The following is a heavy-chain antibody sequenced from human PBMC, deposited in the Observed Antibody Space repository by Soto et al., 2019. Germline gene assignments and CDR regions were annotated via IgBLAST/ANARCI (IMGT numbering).Heavy chain of an antibody. CDR3: AAPDYGGDLRAFDI. D-gene: IGHD4-17*01. Sequence: QMQLVQSGPEVKKPGTSVKVSCKASGFTFTSSAMQWVRQARGQRLEWIGWIVVGSGNTNYAEKFQERVTVTRDMSTRTAYTELSCLRSEDTAVYYCAAPDYGGDLRAFDIWGQGTMVTVSS. J-gene: IGHJ3*02. CDR1: GFTFTSSA. CDR2: IVVGSGNT. V-gene: IGHV1-58*02.